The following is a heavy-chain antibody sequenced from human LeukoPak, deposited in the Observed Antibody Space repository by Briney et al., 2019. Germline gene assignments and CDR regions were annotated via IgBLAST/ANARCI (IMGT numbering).Heavy chain of an antibody. CDR1: GYTFTSYD. CDR2: MNPNSGNA. CDR3: ASPVLTGPGYYFDY. J-gene: IGHJ4*02. D-gene: IGHD3-9*01. V-gene: IGHV1-8*01. Sequence: ASVKVSCKASGYTFTSYDINWVRQATGQGLEWMGWMNPNSGNAGYAQKFQGRVTMTRNTSISTAYMELSSLRSEDTAVYYCASPVLTGPGYYFDYWGQGTLVTVSS.